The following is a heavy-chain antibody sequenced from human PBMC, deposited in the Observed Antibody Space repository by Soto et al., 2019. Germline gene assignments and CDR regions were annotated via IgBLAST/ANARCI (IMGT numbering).Heavy chain of an antibody. V-gene: IGHV3-23*01. CDR2: ISAGSEGA. J-gene: IGHJ4*02. Sequence: EVQLLESGGGLVQPGGALRLSCAASGFTFSSHAMSWVRQAPGKGLEWISSISAGSEGAYYADSVKGRFTISRDNSNNTRFLQMKSLGAEDTAGYYCGRERWWYLHWGQGNLVTVSS. D-gene: IGHD2-15*01. CDR3: GRERWWYLH. CDR1: GFTFSSHA.